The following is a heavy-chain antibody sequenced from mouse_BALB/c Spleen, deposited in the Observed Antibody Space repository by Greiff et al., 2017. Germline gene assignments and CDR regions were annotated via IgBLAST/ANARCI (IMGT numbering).Heavy chain of an antibody. CDR3: SYGSWFAY. CDR2: ILPGSGST. CDR1: GYTFSSYW. J-gene: IGHJ3*01. Sequence: VMLVESGAELMKPGASVKISCKATGYTFSSYWIEWVKQRPGHGLEWIGEILPGSGSTNYNEKFKGKATFTADTSSNTAYMQLSSLTSEDSAVYYCSYGSWFAYWGQGTLVTVSA. D-gene: IGHD1-1*02. V-gene: IGHV1-9*01.